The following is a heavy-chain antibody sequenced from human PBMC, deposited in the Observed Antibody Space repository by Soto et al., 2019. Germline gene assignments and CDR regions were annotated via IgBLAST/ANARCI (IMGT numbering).Heavy chain of an antibody. Sequence: VQLVESGGGVVQPGRSLRLSCAASTFTFSRYGMHWVRQAPGKGLEWVAVVSYDGSNKYYADSVKGRFTISRDNSKDTLYLQMNSLRAEDTAVYYCAKFASGYDLLIDYWGQGTLVTVSS. CDR1: TFTFSRYG. D-gene: IGHD5-12*01. V-gene: IGHV3-30*18. CDR2: VSYDGSNK. J-gene: IGHJ4*02. CDR3: AKFASGYDLLIDY.